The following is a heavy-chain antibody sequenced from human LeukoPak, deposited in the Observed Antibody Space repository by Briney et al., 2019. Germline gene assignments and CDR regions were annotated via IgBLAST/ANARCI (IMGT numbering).Heavy chain of an antibody. Sequence: GGSLRLSCVASRFTFSSYWMHWVRQAPGKGLEWVSRIDFETDTTTYAGSVKGRFTISRDNTKNTLYWPMSTLRDEDEAVYYCVIAGSGFDYWGQGTLVTVTS. V-gene: IGHV3-74*01. CDR2: IDFETDTT. J-gene: IGHJ4*02. CDR1: RFTFSSYW. D-gene: IGHD2-15*01. CDR3: VIAGSGFDY.